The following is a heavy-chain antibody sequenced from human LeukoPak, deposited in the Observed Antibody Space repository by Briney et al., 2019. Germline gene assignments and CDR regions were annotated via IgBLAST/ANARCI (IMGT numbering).Heavy chain of an antibody. J-gene: IGHJ4*02. V-gene: IGHV1-69*13. D-gene: IGHD2-2*01. CDR1: GGTFSSYA. CDR2: IIPIFGTA. Sequence: GASVKVSCKASGGTFSSYAISWVRQAPGQGLEWMGGIIPIFGTANYAQKFQGRVTITADESTSTAYMELSSLRSEDTAVYYCARVSRRYCSSTSCYVGFLDYWGQGTLVTVSS. CDR3: ARVSRRYCSSTSCYVGFLDY.